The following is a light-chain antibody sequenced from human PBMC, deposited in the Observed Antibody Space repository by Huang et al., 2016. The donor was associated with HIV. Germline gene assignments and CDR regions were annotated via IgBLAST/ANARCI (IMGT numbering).Light chain of an antibody. CDR2: EAS. Sequence: ETLMTQFPATLSVSPGERATLSCRASPNVRNNLAWYQQKPGHAPRLLFYEASSRATGVPGRFSASGSGIDFTLTISSLQSEDFAVYYCQQFNNWPPAFGGGTRWRS. CDR3: QQFNNWPPA. V-gene: IGKV3-15*01. J-gene: IGKJ4*01. CDR1: PNVRNN.